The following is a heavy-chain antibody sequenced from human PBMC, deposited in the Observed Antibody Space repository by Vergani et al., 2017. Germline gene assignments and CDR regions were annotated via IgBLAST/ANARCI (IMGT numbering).Heavy chain of an antibody. Sequence: QLQLQESGPGLVKPSETLSLTCTVSGGSISSSSYYWGWIRQPPGKGLEWIGSIYYSGSTYYNPSLKSRVTISVDTSKNQFSLKLSSVTAADTAVYYCARNPKGGSGSYDAFDIWGQGTMVTVSS. CDR1: GGSISSSSYY. CDR3: ARNPKGGSGSYDAFDI. V-gene: IGHV4-39*01. D-gene: IGHD3-10*01. J-gene: IGHJ3*02. CDR2: IYYSGST.